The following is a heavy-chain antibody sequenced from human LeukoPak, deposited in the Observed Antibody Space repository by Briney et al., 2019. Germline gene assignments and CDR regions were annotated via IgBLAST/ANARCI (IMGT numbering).Heavy chain of an antibody. CDR3: ARDRASAGGFDY. CDR1: GGSISPYY. Sequence: SETLSLTCSVSGGSISPYYWSWIRQPPGKGLEWIGYMYYSGTTSSTPSLQSRVTISVATSKNQFSLKLSSVTAADTALYYCARDRASAGGFDYWGQGTLVTVS. V-gene: IGHV4-59*01. D-gene: IGHD2-15*01. CDR2: MYYSGTT. J-gene: IGHJ4*02.